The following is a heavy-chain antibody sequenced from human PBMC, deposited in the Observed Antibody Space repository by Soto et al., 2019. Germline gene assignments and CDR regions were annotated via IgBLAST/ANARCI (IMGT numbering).Heavy chain of an antibody. CDR3: ARNLGGPRDS. Sequence: SQTLSLTCVISGDSVSTNIAAWDWIRQSPSRGLGWLGRTYYRSKWYTDYAVSVRSRITINPDTFENPFTLKLISMTPEDTAVYYCARNLGGPRDSGGQGTLVTVSS. D-gene: IGHD3-16*01. J-gene: IGHJ4*02. V-gene: IGHV6-1*01. CDR1: GDSVSTNIAA. CDR2: TYYRSKWYT.